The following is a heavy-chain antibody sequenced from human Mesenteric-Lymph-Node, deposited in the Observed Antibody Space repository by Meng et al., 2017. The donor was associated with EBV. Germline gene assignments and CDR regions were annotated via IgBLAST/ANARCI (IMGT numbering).Heavy chain of an antibody. CDR2: IILFFGSP. D-gene: IGHD3-22*01. J-gene: IGHJ4*02. CDR1: GGTHNSYS. CDR3: ARDHDSSGYSFYY. V-gene: IGHV1-69*01. Sequence: QVHLVELGTGVKRHGSSVKVSCKALGGTHNSYSIGWVRQAPGQGLEWMGGIILFFGSPNYAHKFQGRLTISADESTSTVYMELSSLRSEDTAVYYCARDHDSSGYSFYYWGQGTLVTVSS.